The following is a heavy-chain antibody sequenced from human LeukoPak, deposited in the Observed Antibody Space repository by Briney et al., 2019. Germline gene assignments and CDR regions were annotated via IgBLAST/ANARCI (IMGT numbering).Heavy chain of an antibody. CDR1: GYSFTSYW. CDR2: IYPGDSDT. V-gene: IGHV5-51*01. D-gene: IGHD4-17*01. J-gene: IGHJ5*02. CDR3: ARHRGPGDYGASGWFDP. Sequence: GESLKISCKGSGYSFTSYWIGWVRQMPGKGLEWMGIIYPGDSDTRYSPSFQGQVTISADKSISTAYLQWSSLTASDTAMYYCARHRGPGDYGASGWFDPWGQGTLVTVSS.